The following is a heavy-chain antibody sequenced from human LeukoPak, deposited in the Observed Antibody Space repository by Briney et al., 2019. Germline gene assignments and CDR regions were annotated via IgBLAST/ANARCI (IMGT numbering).Heavy chain of an antibody. CDR3: ARVVPAAIPWFDP. D-gene: IGHD2-2*02. Sequence: SETLSLTCAVYGGSFSGYYWSLIRQPPGEGLEWIGEINHSGSTNYNPSLKSRVTISVDTSKNQFSLKLSSVTAADTAVYYCARVVPAAIPWFDPWGQGTLVTVSS. CDR1: GGSFSGYY. V-gene: IGHV4-34*01. J-gene: IGHJ5*02. CDR2: INHSGST.